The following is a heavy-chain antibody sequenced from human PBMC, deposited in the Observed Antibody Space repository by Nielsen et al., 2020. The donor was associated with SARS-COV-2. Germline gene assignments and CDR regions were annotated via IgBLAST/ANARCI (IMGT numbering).Heavy chain of an antibody. CDR2: INPNSGGT. Sequence: ASVKVSCKASGYTFTGYYMHWVRQAPGQGLEWMGWINPNSGGTNYAQKFQGRVTMTRDTSISTAYMELSRLRSDDTAVYYCARVMASAYYYDSSGYYPGDYFDYWGQGTLVTVSS. CDR1: GYTFTGYY. D-gene: IGHD3-22*01. J-gene: IGHJ4*02. V-gene: IGHV1-2*02. CDR3: ARVMASAYYYDSSGYYPGDYFDY.